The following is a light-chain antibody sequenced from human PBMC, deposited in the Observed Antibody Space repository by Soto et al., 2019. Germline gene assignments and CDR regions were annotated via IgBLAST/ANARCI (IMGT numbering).Light chain of an antibody. CDR2: GAS. V-gene: IGKV3-15*01. CDR3: QQYNNWPPMYT. CDR1: QSIGTN. Sequence: EIVMTQSPASLYVSPGETATLSCRASQSIGTNLGWYQQRPGQPPRLLIYGASARVTGIPARFSGSGSGKEFTLAISSLQSEDFAVYYCQQYNNWPPMYTFGQGTKVDIK. J-gene: IGKJ2*01.